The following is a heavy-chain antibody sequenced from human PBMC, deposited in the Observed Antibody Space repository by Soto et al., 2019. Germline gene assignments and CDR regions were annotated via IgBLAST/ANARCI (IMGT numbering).Heavy chain of an antibody. Sequence: SQTLSLTCVISGDSVSSSSVAWNWVRQSPSRGLEWLGRTYYRSRWYSDFAVSVRGRIVINADTSKNQFSLQLNSVTPEDTAVYFCARSEEDSDYYYYGLDVWGQGTTVAVSS. CDR2: TYYRSRWYS. V-gene: IGHV6-1*01. CDR3: ARSEEDSDYYYYGLDV. D-gene: IGHD2-15*01. CDR1: GDSVSSSSVA. J-gene: IGHJ6*02.